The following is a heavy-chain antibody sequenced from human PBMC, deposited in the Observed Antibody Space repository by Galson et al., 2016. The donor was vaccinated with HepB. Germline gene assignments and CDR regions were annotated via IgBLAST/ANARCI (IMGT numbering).Heavy chain of an antibody. CDR2: IYYRGTA. Sequence: LSLTCLVSGGSIITTDHSWSWIRQPPGKGLEWIGYIYYRGTAYYNPSLKSRVSMSVDTSKNQFTLRLNSVTAADTAVYYCARGGMSGSGSSNWFDPWGQGTLVTVSS. CDR3: ARGGMSGSGSSNWFDP. V-gene: IGHV4-30-2*01. J-gene: IGHJ5*02. D-gene: IGHD3-10*01. CDR1: GGSIITTDHS.